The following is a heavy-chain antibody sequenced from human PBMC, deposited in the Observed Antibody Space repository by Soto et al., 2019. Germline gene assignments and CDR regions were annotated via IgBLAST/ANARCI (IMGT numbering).Heavy chain of an antibody. Sequence: ASVKVSCKAAGDTFNGYYIHWVRQAPGQGIEWMGWINPKNDDTNYAQKFQGRVTMTRDTSISTAYVDLSRLRSDDTAIYYCARDCSTACYAPGGGFYGLDVWGPGTTVTVS. V-gene: IGHV1-2*02. CDR3: ARDCSTACYAPGGGFYGLDV. CDR2: INPKNDDT. CDR1: GDTFNGYY. J-gene: IGHJ6*02. D-gene: IGHD2-2*01.